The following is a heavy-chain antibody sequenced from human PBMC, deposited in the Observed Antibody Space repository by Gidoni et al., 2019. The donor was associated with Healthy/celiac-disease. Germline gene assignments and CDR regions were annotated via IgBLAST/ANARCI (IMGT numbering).Heavy chain of an antibody. CDR3: ASLGRWSTGRG. V-gene: IGHV1-69*06. Sequence: QVQLVQSGAEVKKPGYSVKVSCKASGGTFSSYAISWVRQSPGQGLEWWGGIITIVGTANYAQKFQGRVTITADKSTSTAYMERSSLRSEDTAVYYCASLGRWSTGRGWGQGTLVTVSS. CDR2: IITIVGTA. CDR1: GGTFSSYA. D-gene: IGHD3-3*01. J-gene: IGHJ4*02.